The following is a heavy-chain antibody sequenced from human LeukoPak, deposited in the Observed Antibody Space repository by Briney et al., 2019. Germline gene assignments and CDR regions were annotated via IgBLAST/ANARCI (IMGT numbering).Heavy chain of an antibody. J-gene: IGHJ4*02. D-gene: IGHD1-26*01. CDR1: AFTFSNAW. CDR3: TTDPYVGVHFDY. CDR2: IKTNTGGGTA. Sequence: GGSLRPSRAASAFTFSNAWISWVRQAPGKGLEWVGRIKTNTGGGTADYAAPVKGRFTISRDDSKNTLYLQMNSLKSEDTAVYYCTTDPYVGVHFDYWGQGTLVTVSS. V-gene: IGHV3-15*01.